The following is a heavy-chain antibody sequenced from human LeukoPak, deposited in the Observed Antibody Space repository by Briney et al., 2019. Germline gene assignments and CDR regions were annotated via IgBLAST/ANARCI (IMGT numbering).Heavy chain of an antibody. V-gene: IGHV3-21*01. CDR3: AKTTTGYSSGRYPGWPVDY. CDR1: GFTFSSYT. D-gene: IGHD6-19*01. CDR2: ISRSSSYI. Sequence: GSLRLSCAASGFTFSSYTMNWVRQAPGKGLEWVSSISRSSSYIYYADSMKGRFTISRDNAKNSLDLQMHSLRAEDTAVYYCAKTTTGYSSGRYPGWPVDYWGQGTPVTVSS. J-gene: IGHJ4*02.